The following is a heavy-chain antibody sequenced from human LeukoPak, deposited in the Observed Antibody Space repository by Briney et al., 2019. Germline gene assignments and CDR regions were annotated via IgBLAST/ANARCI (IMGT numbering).Heavy chain of an antibody. Sequence: TSETLSLTCTVSGGSISSYYWNWVRRPPGKGLEWIGYIYYSGSTKYNPSLKTRVTISVDTSKNQFSLKLSSVTAADTAVYYCARSYGSGWYYFDYWGQGTLVTVSS. CDR1: GGSISSYY. CDR3: ARSYGSGWYYFDY. D-gene: IGHD6-19*01. J-gene: IGHJ4*02. V-gene: IGHV4-59*08. CDR2: IYYSGST.